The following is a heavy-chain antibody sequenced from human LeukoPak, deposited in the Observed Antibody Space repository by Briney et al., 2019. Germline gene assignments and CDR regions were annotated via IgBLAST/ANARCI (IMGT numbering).Heavy chain of an antibody. CDR1: GFTFSSYA. J-gene: IGHJ4*02. CDR2: ISGSGGST. V-gene: IGHV3-23*01. D-gene: IGHD2-2*01. CDR3: ARVGYQLLFHHNFDH. Sequence: GGSLRLSCAASGFTFSSYAMSWVRQAPGKGLEWVSAISGSGGSTYYADSVKGRFTISRDNSKNTLYLQMNSLRAEDTAVYYCARVGYQLLFHHNFDHWGQGTLVTVSS.